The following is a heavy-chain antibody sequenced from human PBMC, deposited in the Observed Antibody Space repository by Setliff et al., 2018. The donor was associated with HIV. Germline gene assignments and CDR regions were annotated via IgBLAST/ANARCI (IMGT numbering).Heavy chain of an antibody. CDR1: GDSISSDNYY. Sequence: PSETLSLTCTVSGDSISSDNYYWSWIRQPAGKGLEWIGEINHSGITFKNPSLKSRVSISVDTSKNQFSLKLSSVTAADTAVYYCARVSNGVFDYYYYYMDVWGKGTTVTVSS. V-gene: IGHV4-61*10. D-gene: IGHD1-1*01. J-gene: IGHJ6*03. CDR2: INHSGIT. CDR3: ARVSNGVFDYYYYYMDV.